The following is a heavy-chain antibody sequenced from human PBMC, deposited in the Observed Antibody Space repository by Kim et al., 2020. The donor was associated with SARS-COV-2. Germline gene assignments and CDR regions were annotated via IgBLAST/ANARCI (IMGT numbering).Heavy chain of an antibody. J-gene: IGHJ3*02. D-gene: IGHD4-4*01. CDR3: ARESQLSYSNYVLGAFDI. V-gene: IGHV4-59*01. Sequence: KSRVTISVDTSKNQFSLKLSPVTAADTAVYYCARESQLSYSNYVLGAFDIWGQGTMVTVSS.